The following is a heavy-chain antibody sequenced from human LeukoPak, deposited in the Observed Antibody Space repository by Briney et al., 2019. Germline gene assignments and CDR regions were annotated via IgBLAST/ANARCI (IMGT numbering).Heavy chain of an antibody. J-gene: IGHJ4*02. V-gene: IGHV3-74*01. CDR1: GFTFSTYW. D-gene: IGHD6-19*01. CDR3: ARSGWPYYFDY. CDR2: IINDESSS. Sequence: GGSLILSCAASGFTFSTYWMHWVRHAPGKGLVWVSRIINDESSSIYADSVKGRFTISRDNAKNTLYLQMNSLRAEDTAVYYCARSGWPYYFDYWGQGTLVTVSS.